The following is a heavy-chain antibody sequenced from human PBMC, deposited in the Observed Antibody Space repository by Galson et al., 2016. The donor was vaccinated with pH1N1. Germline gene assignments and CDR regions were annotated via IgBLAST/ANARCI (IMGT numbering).Heavy chain of an antibody. CDR1: GFTFRTYA. J-gene: IGHJ4*02. Sequence: SLRLPCAASGFTFRTYAMHWVRQAPGKGLEYISGISNTGDSTYYANSVKGRFTISRDNSKNTLYLQMGSLRAEDMAVYYCAREDYYDSSGFGYWGQGTLVTVSS. V-gene: IGHV3-64*01. CDR3: AREDYYDSSGFGY. D-gene: IGHD3-22*01. CDR2: ISNTGDST.